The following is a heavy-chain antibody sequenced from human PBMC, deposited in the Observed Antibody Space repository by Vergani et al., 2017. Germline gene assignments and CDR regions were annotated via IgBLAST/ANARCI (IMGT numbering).Heavy chain of an antibody. CDR1: GFTVSSNY. V-gene: IGHV3-53*04. CDR3: ARQQKESSPIMAYYCCYCMDV. D-gene: IGHD2-8*01. CDR2: IYSGGST. J-gene: IGHJ6*02. Sequence: EVQLVESGGGLVQPGGSLRLSCAASGFTVSSNYMSWVRQAPGKGLEWVSVIYSGGSTYSADSVKGRFTISRHNSKNALYLQMNSLRAEDTAVYYCARQQKESSPIMAYYCCYCMDVWGQGTTVTVSS.